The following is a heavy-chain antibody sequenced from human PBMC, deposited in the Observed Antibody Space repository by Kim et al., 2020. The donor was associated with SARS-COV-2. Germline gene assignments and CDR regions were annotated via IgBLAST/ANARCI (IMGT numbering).Heavy chain of an antibody. CDR3: ARQEDYGDYVALLDY. CDR1: GFTFSSYG. V-gene: IGHV3-33*01. CDR2: IWYDGSNK. J-gene: IGHJ4*02. D-gene: IGHD4-17*01. Sequence: GGSLRLSCAASGFTFSSYGMHWVRQAPGKGLEWVAVIWYDGSNKYYADSVKGRFTISRDNSKNTLYLQMNSLRAEDTAVYYCARQEDYGDYVALLDYWGQGTLVTVSS.